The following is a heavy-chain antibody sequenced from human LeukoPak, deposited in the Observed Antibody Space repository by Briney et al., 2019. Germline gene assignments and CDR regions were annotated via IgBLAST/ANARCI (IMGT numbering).Heavy chain of an antibody. V-gene: IGHV1-18*01. J-gene: IGHJ3*02. D-gene: IGHD1-14*01. Sequence: ASVKVSCKTSGFTFTTYAISWVRQAPRLGLECMGWISAYNGDTNYAQNVQDRVTMTTDTSTSTAYLELRNLRPDDTAVYFCASYRNGAFDIWGQGTTITVSS. CDR2: ISAYNGDT. CDR1: GFTFTTYA. CDR3: ASYRNGAFDI.